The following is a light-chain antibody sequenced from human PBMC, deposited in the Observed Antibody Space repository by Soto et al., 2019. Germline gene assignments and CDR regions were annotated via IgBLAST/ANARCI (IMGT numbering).Light chain of an antibody. CDR2: DAY. CDR1: QSFRGL. CDR3: QQRHMWPIT. V-gene: IGKV3-11*01. Sequence: EVVLTQSPVTLSLSPGERATLSCRASQSFRGLLALYQQKPGQAPRLLIYDAYNRATGIPPRFSGSVSGTDFTLTISSLEPEDSAVYYCQQRHMWPITFGQGTRLEIK. J-gene: IGKJ5*01.